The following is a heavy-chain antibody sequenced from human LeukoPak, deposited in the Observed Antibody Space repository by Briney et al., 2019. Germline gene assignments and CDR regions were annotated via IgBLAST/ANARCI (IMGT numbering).Heavy chain of an antibody. V-gene: IGHV1-69*04. CDR2: IIPIFGIA. D-gene: IGHD2-2*01. CDR1: GGTFSSYA. Sequence: ASVKVSCKASGGTFSSYAISRVRQAPGQGLEWMGRIIPIFGIANYAQKFQGRVTITADKSTSTAYMELSSLRSEDTAVYYCAREEYQLLLGLYYGMDVWGQGTTVTVSS. CDR3: AREEYQLLLGLYYGMDV. J-gene: IGHJ6*02.